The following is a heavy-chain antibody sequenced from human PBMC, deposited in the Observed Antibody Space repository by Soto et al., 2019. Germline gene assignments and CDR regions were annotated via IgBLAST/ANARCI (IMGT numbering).Heavy chain of an antibody. V-gene: IGHV3-30*03. CDR3: APWFGAFDY. Sequence: QVQLVESGGGVVQPGRSLRLSCAASGFTFSSYGMHWVRQAPGKGLAWVAVISYDGSNKYYADSVKGRFTISRDNSKNTLYLQMTSLRAEDTAVYYCAPWFGAFDYWGQGTLVTVSS. J-gene: IGHJ4*02. CDR1: GFTFSSYG. CDR2: ISYDGSNK. D-gene: IGHD3-10*01.